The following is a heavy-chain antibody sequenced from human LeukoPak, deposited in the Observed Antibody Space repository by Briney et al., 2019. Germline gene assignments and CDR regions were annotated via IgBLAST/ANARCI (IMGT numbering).Heavy chain of an antibody. CDR2: INRSGST. V-gene: IGHV4-34*01. J-gene: IGHJ4*02. D-gene: IGHD1-26*01. CDR3: ARVGLGGSTPPRPDY. CDR1: GGSFSGYY. Sequence: SETLSLTCAVYGGSFSGYYWSWIRQPPGKGLEWIGEINRSGSTNYNPSLKSRVTISVDTSKNQFSLKLSSVTAADTAVYYCARVGLGGSTPPRPDYWGQGTLVTVSS.